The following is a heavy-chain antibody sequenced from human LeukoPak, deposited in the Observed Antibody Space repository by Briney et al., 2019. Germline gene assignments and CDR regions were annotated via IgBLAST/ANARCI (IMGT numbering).Heavy chain of an antibody. V-gene: IGHV4-34*01. J-gene: IGHJ5*02. CDR2: INHSGST. Sequence: SGTLSLTCAVYGGSFSGYYWSWIRQPPGKGLEWIGEINHSGSTNYNPSLKSRVTISVDTSKNQFSLKLSSVTAADTAVYYCARIPRGGSYYPMFDPWGLGTLVTVSS. CDR1: GGSFSGYY. D-gene: IGHD1-26*01. CDR3: ARIPRGGSYYPMFDP.